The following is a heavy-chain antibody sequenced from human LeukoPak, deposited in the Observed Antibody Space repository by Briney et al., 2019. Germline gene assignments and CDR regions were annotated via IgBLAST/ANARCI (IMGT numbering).Heavy chain of an antibody. CDR1: GGSISSYY. D-gene: IGHD3-16*02. J-gene: IGHJ4*02. CDR3: ARGGDYAWGSYRYAWDY. V-gene: IGHV4-4*07. CDR2: IYTSGST. Sequence: SETLSLTCTVSGGSISSYYWSWIRQPAGKGLEWIGRIYTSGSTNYNPSLKSRVTMSVDTSKNQFSLKLSSVTAADTAVYYCARGGDYAWGSYRYAWDYWGQGTLVTVSS.